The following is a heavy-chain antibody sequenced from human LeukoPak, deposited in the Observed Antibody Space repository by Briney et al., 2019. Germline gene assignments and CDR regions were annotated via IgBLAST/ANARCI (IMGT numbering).Heavy chain of an antibody. Sequence: GESLKISCKGSGYSFTNYWIGWVRQMPGKGLEWMGVIYPGDSHTRYSPSFQGQGTISADKSISTAYLQWNSLKASDTAIYYCTRSPDIDILTGYSRYYFDYWGQGTLVTVSS. CDR1: GYSFTNYW. CDR2: IYPGDSHT. V-gene: IGHV5-51*01. J-gene: IGHJ4*02. D-gene: IGHD3-9*01. CDR3: TRSPDIDILTGYSRYYFDY.